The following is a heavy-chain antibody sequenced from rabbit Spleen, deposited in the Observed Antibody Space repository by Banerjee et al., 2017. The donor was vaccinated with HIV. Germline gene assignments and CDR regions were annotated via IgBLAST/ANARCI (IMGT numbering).Heavy chain of an antibody. J-gene: IGHJ4*01. CDR2: IDPVFGNT. CDR3: ARHAGYGGYGYSTLDL. V-gene: IGHV1S7*01. Sequence: QLKESGGGLVQPGGSLKLSCKVSGFDFSSYYMTWVRQAPGKGLEWTGYIDPVFGNTYYASWVNGRFTISSDNAQNTVDLQMNSLTAADTATYFCARHAGYGGYGYSTLDLWGPGTLVTVS. D-gene: IGHD6-1*01. CDR1: GFDFSSYY.